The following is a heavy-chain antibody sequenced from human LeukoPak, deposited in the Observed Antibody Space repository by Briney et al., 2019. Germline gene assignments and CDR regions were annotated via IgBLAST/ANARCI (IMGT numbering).Heavy chain of an antibody. CDR1: GFTFSSYA. D-gene: IGHD2-15*01. Sequence: GGSLRLSCAASGFTFSSYAMSWVRQAPGKGLEWVSAISGSGGSTYYADSVKGRFTISRDNSKNTLYLQMSSLRAEDTAVYYCAKAGCSGGSCHLDYWGQGTLVTVSS. J-gene: IGHJ4*02. CDR3: AKAGCSGGSCHLDY. V-gene: IGHV3-23*01. CDR2: ISGSGGST.